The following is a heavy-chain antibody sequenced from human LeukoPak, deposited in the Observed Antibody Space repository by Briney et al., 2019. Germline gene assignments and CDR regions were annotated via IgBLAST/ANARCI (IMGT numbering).Heavy chain of an antibody. CDR3: AKDSIVLMVYAHFDY. CDR1: GFTFSSYE. CDR2: ISSSGSTI. D-gene: IGHD2-8*01. V-gene: IGHV3-48*03. Sequence: GGSLRLSCAASGFTFSSYEMNWVRQAPGKGLEWVSYISSSGSTIYYADSVKGRFTISRDNAKNSLYLQMNSLRAEDTAVYYCAKDSIVLMVYAHFDYWGQGTLVTVSS. J-gene: IGHJ4*02.